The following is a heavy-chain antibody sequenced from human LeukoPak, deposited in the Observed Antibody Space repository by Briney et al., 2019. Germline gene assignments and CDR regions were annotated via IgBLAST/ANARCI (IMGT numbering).Heavy chain of an antibody. CDR2: INPNSGGT. D-gene: IGHD6-13*01. CDR1: GGTFSSYA. V-gene: IGHV1-2*02. Sequence: ASVKVSCKASGGTFSSYAISWVRQAPGQGLEWMGWINPNSGGTNYAQKFQGRVTMTRDTSISTAYMELSRLRSDDTAVYYCASIIAAAGNTRITRGYWGQGTLVTVSS. CDR3: ASIIAAAGNTRITRGY. J-gene: IGHJ4*02.